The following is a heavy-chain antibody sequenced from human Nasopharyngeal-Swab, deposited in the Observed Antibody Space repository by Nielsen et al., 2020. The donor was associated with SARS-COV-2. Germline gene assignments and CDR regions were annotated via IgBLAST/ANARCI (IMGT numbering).Heavy chain of an antibody. D-gene: IGHD4-17*01. CDR1: GYILTELS. Sequence: ASVKVSCKVSGYILTELSMHWVRQAPGKGLEWMGGFDPEDGETIYAQKFQGRVTMTEDTSIDTAYMELSSLRSEDTAVYYCATGDPTVTTSNWFDPWGQGTLVTVSS. V-gene: IGHV1-24*01. CDR2: FDPEDGET. CDR3: ATGDPTVTTSNWFDP. J-gene: IGHJ5*02.